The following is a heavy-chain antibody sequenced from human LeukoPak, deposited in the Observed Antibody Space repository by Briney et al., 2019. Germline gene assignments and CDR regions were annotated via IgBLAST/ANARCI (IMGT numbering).Heavy chain of an antibody. CDR1: GFTFSRYW. CDR3: ARPLTTVTLTDAFDI. J-gene: IGHJ3*02. V-gene: IGHV3-30*03. CDR2: ISYDGSNT. Sequence: GGSLRLSCAASGFTFSRYWMTWVRQAPGKGLEWVAVISYDGSNTYYADSVKGRFTISRDKSKNTLYLEMNSLRAEDTAVYYCARPLTTVTLTDAFDIWGQGTMVTVSS. D-gene: IGHD4-17*01.